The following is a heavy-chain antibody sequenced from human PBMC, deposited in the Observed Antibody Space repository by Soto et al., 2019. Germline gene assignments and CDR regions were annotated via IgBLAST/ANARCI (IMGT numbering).Heavy chain of an antibody. J-gene: IGHJ4*01. CDR2: VYYTGST. CDR1: GGSISHYY. V-gene: IGHV4-59*01. CDR3: APLSETSAYDNDY. Sequence: PSETLSLTCTVSGGSISHYYWSWIRQPPGKGLEWIGYVYYTGSTTYSPSLKSRVTMSIXXXXXXFXLXLXSXTPAXTAVYYCAPLSETSAYDNDYWCRGALDT. D-gene: IGHD3-16*01.